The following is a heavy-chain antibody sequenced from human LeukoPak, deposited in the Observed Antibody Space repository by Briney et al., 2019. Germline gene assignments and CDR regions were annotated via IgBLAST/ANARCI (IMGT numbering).Heavy chain of an antibody. CDR2: ISTDGYTT. CDR3: AKGRGSGSYLPDY. CDR1: GLAFSAYK. J-gene: IGHJ4*02. Sequence: GGSLRLSCAASGLAFSAYKMHWVRQAPRKGLVWVSRISTDGYTTDYADFVQGRFTASRDNTKNTWSLEMNSLRAEDTAVYYCAKGRGSGSYLPDYWGQGTLVTVSS. V-gene: IGHV3-74*01. D-gene: IGHD3-10*01.